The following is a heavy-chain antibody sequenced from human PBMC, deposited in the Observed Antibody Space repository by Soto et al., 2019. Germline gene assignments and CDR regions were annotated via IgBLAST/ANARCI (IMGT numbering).Heavy chain of an antibody. CDR1: GGTFSSYA. D-gene: IGHD5-12*01. CDR3: VRVVAIPGYPDN. CDR2: IVPIVDTS. J-gene: IGHJ4*02. Sequence: QVQLVQSGAEVRQPASSVKVSCKTSGGTFSSYAISWVRQAPGQGLEWMGGIVPIVDTSTYAQKLQGRVTITADESTSTVYMELSSRRSDDTAVYYCVRVVAIPGYPDNWGQGTLVTVS. V-gene: IGHV1-69*12.